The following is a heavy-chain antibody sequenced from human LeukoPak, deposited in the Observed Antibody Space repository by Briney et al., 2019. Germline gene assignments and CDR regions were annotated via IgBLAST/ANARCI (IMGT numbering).Heavy chain of an antibody. V-gene: IGHV3-23*01. J-gene: IGHJ4*02. Sequence: PGGSLRLSCAASGFTFSSYAMSWVRQAPGKGLEWVSAISGSGGSTYYADSVKGRFTISRDNSKNTLYLQMNSLRAEDTAVYYCAKGYGISYSSGWAFDYWGQGTLVTVSS. CDR3: AKGYGISYSSGWAFDY. D-gene: IGHD6-19*01. CDR1: GFTFSSYA. CDR2: ISGSGGST.